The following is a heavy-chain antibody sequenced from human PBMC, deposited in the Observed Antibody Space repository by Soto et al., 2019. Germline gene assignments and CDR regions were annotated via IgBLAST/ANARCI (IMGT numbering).Heavy chain of an antibody. CDR1: GFTLSSYW. CDR3: ERDPDPIGCYDY. D-gene: IGHD2-15*01. V-gene: IGHV3-74*01. Sequence: GGSLSLSCAASGFTLSSYWMHWVRQAPGKGLEWVSRINRDGSSTSYADSVKGRFTISRDSAKNTLYLQMNSLRAEDTAVYYCERDPDPIGCYDYWGQRTLVTVSS. J-gene: IGHJ4*02. CDR2: INRDGSST.